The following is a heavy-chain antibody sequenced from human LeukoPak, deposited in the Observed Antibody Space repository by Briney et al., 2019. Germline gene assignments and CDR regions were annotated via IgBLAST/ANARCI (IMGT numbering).Heavy chain of an antibody. V-gene: IGHV4-39*01. J-gene: IGHJ4*02. CDR1: GGSISSSSCY. CDR2: IYYSGNT. D-gene: IGHD5-24*01. Sequence: SETLSLTCTVSGGSISSSSCYRGWIRQPPGKGLEWIGGIYYSGNTYYNPSLKSRVTISVDTSKNQFSLKLTSVTAADTAMYYCARQRRDGYNYSDYWGQGTLVTVSS. CDR3: ARQRRDGYNYSDY.